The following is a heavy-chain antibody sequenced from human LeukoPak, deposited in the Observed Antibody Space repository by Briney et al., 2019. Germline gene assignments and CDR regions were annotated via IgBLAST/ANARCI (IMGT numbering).Heavy chain of an antibody. D-gene: IGHD4-11*01. CDR1: GFTFSDYS. CDR3: ARDRSNSRDLDN. V-gene: IGHV3-21*01. Sequence: GGSLRLSCAASGFTFSDYSMNWVRQAPGKGLEWLSCIGSSTTSHIYYADSVKGRFTISRDNAKNSLYLQMNGLRPEHTAVYYCARDRSNSRDLDNWGQGTLVTVSS. J-gene: IGHJ4*02. CDR2: IGSSTTSHI.